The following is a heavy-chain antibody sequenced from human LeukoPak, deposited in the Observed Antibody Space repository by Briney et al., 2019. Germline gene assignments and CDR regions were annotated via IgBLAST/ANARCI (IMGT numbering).Heavy chain of an antibody. CDR3: ARLEFCTGRSCRLHWWFEL. J-gene: IGHJ2*01. V-gene: IGHV4-39*07. CDR2: IFYTGTT. CDR1: NGSISSDHYY. Sequence: SETLSLTCSVSNGSISSDHYYWGWIRQSPGKGLEWIGSIFYTGTTYYNPSLKSRVTLSVDTSKNQFSLGLTSVTAADTAVYYCARLEFCTGRSCRLHWWFELWGRGTLVTVSS. D-gene: IGHD2-15*01.